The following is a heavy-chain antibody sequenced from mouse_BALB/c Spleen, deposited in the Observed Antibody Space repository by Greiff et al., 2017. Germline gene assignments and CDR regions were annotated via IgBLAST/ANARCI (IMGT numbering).Heavy chain of an antibody. CDR1: GYTFTSYW. Sequence: QVQLQQSGAELVKPGASVKMSCKASGYTFTSYWMHWVKQRPGQGLEWIGVIDPSDSYTSYNQKFKGKATLTVDTSSSTAYMQLSSLTSEDSAVYYCTRSDRTWFAYWGQGTLVTVSA. D-gene: IGHD2-14*01. V-gene: IGHV1S127*01. CDR3: TRSDRTWFAY. J-gene: IGHJ3*01. CDR2: IDPSDSYT.